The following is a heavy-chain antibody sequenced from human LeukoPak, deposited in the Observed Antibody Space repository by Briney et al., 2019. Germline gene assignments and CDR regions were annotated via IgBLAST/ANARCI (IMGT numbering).Heavy chain of an antibody. J-gene: IGHJ5*02. CDR3: ARDLAYVVSSGYFFNWFDP. Sequence: SETLSLTCAVYGGSFSGYYWGWIRQPPGKGLEWIGSIYHSGSTYYNPSLKSRVTISVDTSKNQFSLKLSSVTAADTAVYYCARDLAYVVSSGYFFNWFDPWGQGTLVTVSS. CDR1: GGSFSGYY. V-gene: IGHV4-38-2*02. CDR2: IYHSGST. D-gene: IGHD3-22*01.